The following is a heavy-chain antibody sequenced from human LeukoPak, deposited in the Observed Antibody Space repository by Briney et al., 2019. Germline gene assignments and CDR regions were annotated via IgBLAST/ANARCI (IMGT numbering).Heavy chain of an antibody. V-gene: IGHV5-10-1*01. Sequence: PGESLKISCKGSGYNFTNYWISWVRQMPRKGLEWMGRIDPSDSYTNYSPSFQGHVTISADKSISTAYLQWSSLKASDTAMYYCARLADYSSGSDYWGQGTLVTVSS. D-gene: IGHD6-19*01. CDR3: ARLADYSSGSDY. J-gene: IGHJ4*02. CDR2: IDPSDSYT. CDR1: GYNFTNYW.